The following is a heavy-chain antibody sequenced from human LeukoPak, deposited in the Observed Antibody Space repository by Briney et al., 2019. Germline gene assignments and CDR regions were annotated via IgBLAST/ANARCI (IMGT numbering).Heavy chain of an antibody. Sequence: SETLSLTCTVSGGSISSYYWSWIRQPAGKGLEWIGRIYTSGSTNYNPSLKSRVTMSVDTSKNQFSLKLSSVTAADTALYYCARAGSSSWYVKGVWFDPWGQGTLVTVSS. D-gene: IGHD6-13*01. CDR3: ARAGSSSWYVKGVWFDP. CDR1: GGSISSYY. V-gene: IGHV4-4*07. CDR2: IYTSGST. J-gene: IGHJ5*02.